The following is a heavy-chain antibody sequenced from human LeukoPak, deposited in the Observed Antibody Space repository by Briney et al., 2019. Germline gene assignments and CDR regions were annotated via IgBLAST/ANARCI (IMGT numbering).Heavy chain of an antibody. CDR1: GGSISSGDYY. D-gene: IGHD4-17*01. CDR3: ARAAYGDYGRVSFDI. V-gene: IGHV4-30-4*01. CDR2: IYYSGST. Sequence: SETLSLTCTVSGGSISSGDYYWSWIRQPPGKGLEWIGYIYYSGSTYYNPSLKSRVTISVDTSKNQFSLKLSSVTAADTAVYYCARAAYGDYGRVSFDIWGQGTMVTVSS. J-gene: IGHJ3*02.